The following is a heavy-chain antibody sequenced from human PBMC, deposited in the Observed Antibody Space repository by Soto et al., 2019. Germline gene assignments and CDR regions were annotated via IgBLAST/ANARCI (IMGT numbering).Heavy chain of an antibody. D-gene: IGHD1-1*01. CDR2: MNPNSGNT. J-gene: IGHJ4*02. CDR1: GYTFTSYD. V-gene: IGHV1-8*01. Sequence: QVQLVQSGAEVKKPGASVKVSCKASGYTFTSYDINWVRQATGQGLEWMGWMNPNSGNTGYAQKFQGRVPMTRNTSISAAYMELSSLRSEDTAVSYCALGEGYNWNDRFDSWGQGTLVTVSS. CDR3: ALGEGYNWNDRFDS.